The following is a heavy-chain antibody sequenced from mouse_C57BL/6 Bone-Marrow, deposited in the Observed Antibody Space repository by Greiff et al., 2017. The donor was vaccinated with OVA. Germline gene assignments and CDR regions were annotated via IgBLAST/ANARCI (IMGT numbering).Heavy chain of an antibody. CDR3: AREGNYVYFDY. V-gene: IGHV1-69*01. CDR1: GYTFTSYW. CDR2: IDPSDSYT. D-gene: IGHD2-1*01. Sequence: QVQLKQPGAELVMPGASVKLSCKASGYTFTSYWMHWVKQRPGQGLEWIGEIDPSDSYTNYNQKFKGKSTLTVDKSSSTAYMQLSSLTSEDSAVYYCAREGNYVYFDYWGQGTTLTVSS. J-gene: IGHJ2*01.